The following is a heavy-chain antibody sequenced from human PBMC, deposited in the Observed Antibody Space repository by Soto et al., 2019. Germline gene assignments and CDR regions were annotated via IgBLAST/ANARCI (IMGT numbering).Heavy chain of an antibody. Sequence: QFQLVQSGAEVKKPGSSVKVPCKASGGTFSFYSISWLRQAPGQGLEWMGGITTISGRTNYAQKFQGRVIFIADKSTSIAYMELSSLRSEDTALYYCARDGYIHSQGVFDSWGQGTLVTVSS. J-gene: IGHJ4*02. D-gene: IGHD5-18*01. CDR3: ARDGYIHSQGVFDS. CDR1: GGTFSFYS. V-gene: IGHV1-69*14. CDR2: ITTISGRT.